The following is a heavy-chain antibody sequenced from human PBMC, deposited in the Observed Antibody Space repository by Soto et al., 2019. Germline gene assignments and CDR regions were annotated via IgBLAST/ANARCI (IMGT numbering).Heavy chain of an antibody. CDR3: AKEEGYSSGWTEIDY. Sequence: EVQLLESGGGLVQPGGSLRLSCAASGITFSSYAMSWVRPAPGRGLEWVSAISGSGISTYYADSVKGRFTISRDNSKNTLYLQMNSLRAEGTAVYYCAKEEGYSSGWTEIDYWGQGTLVTVSS. CDR1: GITFSSYA. J-gene: IGHJ4*02. D-gene: IGHD6-19*01. CDR2: ISGSGIST. V-gene: IGHV3-23*01.